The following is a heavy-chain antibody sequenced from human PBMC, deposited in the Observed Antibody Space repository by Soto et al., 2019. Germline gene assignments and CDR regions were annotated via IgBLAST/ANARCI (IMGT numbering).Heavy chain of an antibody. CDR3: ASTRGSSYDY. CDR1: GFTVSGNY. Sequence: EVQLVETGGGLIQPGGSLRLSYAASGFTVSGNYMSWVRQAPGKGLEWVSVIYNGDGTYYADSVKGRFTISRDNSKNTLYLQMNSLRAEDTAVYYCASTRGSSYDYWGQGTLVTVSS. V-gene: IGHV3-53*02. J-gene: IGHJ4*02. D-gene: IGHD6-6*01. CDR2: IYNGDGT.